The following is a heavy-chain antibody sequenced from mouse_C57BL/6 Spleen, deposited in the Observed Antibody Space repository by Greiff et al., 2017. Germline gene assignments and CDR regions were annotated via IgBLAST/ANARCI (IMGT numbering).Heavy chain of an antibody. CDR1: GFNIKDYY. CDR3: YYYGPYYAMDY. J-gene: IGHJ4*01. CDR2: IDPEDGDT. Sequence: EVQLQQYGAELVRPGASVKLSCTASGFNIKDYYMHWVKQRPEQGLEWIGRIDPEDGDTEYAPKFQGKATMTADTSSNTAYLQLSSLTSEDTAVYYCYYYGPYYAMDYWGQGTSVTVSS. V-gene: IGHV14-1*01. D-gene: IGHD1-1*01.